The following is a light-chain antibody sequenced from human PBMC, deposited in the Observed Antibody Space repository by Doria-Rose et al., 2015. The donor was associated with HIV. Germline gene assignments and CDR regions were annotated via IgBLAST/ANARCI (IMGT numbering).Light chain of an antibody. J-gene: IGKJ3*01. Sequence: EIVMTQSPESLGMPLGERATLNCKSNQSLLYTSKNYLAWYQQKPGQPPKLLTYWASTRQSGVPARLSGSGSGTDFTLTISSLEAEDVAVYYYQQYYDTPSFGPGTTVDIK. CDR1: QSLLYTSKNY. CDR3: QQYYDTPS. V-gene: IGKV4-1*01. CDR2: WAS.